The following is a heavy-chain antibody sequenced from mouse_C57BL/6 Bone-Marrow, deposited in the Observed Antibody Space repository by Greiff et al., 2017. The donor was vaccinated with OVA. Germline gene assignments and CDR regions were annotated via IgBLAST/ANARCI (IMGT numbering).Heavy chain of an antibody. CDR3: TTQADFDY. J-gene: IGHJ2*01. Sequence: VHVKQSGAELVRPGASVKLSCTASGFNIKDDYMHWVKQRPEQGLEWIGWIDPENGDTEYASKFQGKATITADTSSNTAYLQLSSLTSEDTAVYYCTTQADFDYWGQGTTLTVSS. CDR2: IDPENGDT. V-gene: IGHV14-4*01. CDR1: GFNIKDDY. D-gene: IGHD3-2*02.